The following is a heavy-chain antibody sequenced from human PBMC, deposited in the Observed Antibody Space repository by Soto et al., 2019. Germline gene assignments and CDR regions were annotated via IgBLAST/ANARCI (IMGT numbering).Heavy chain of an antibody. CDR1: GYTFSSYN. D-gene: IGHD1-26*01. CDR2: IKPRGGQT. Sequence: QVQLVQSGAEVRKPGASVKVSCKTSGYTFSSYNVHWVRQAPGQGLEWLGIIKPRGGQTRAAQKFQGRITMTRDTATSTVYLELTRLRSEDTAVYYCATGATVADWGQGTLVIVSS. J-gene: IGHJ4*02. V-gene: IGHV1-46*01. CDR3: ATGATVAD.